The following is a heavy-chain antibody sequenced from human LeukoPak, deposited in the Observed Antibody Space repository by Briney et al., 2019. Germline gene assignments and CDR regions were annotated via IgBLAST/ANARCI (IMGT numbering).Heavy chain of an antibody. D-gene: IGHD6-19*01. J-gene: IGHJ4*02. CDR2: INHSGST. V-gene: IGHV4-34*01. CDR3: ARASGWYVYY. CDR1: GGSFSGYY. Sequence: SETLSLTCAVYGGSFSGYYWSWIRQPPGKGLEWIGEINHSGSTNYNPSLKSRVTISVDTSKNQFSLKLSSVTAADTAVYYCARASGWYVYYWVQGPLVTVSS.